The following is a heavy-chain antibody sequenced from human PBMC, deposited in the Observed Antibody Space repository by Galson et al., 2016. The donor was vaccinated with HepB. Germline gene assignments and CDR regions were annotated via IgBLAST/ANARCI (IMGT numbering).Heavy chain of an antibody. V-gene: IGHV3-33*01. J-gene: IGHJ6*02. D-gene: IGHD5-18*01. CDR3: AIPRGYRYSMDV. CDR2: IWFDGSNK. CDR1: GFTFSGYG. Sequence: SLRLSCAASGFTFSGYGMHWVRQAPGKGLEWVSVIWFDGSNKYYAGSVKGRFTISRDNSKNTLYLQMNSLRPEDTAVYFCAIPRGYRYSMDVWGQGTTVTVSS.